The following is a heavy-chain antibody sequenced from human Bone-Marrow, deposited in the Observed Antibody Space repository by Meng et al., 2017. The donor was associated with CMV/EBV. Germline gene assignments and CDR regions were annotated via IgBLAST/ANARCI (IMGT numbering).Heavy chain of an antibody. CDR3: TSNRDGYNLADY. V-gene: IGHV3-23*01. J-gene: IGHJ4*02. CDR2: ISGSGGST. CDR1: GFTFSSYA. D-gene: IGHD5-24*01. Sequence: GESLKISCAASGFTFSSYAMSWVRQAPGKGLEWVSAISGSGGSTYYADSVKGRFTISRDNSKNTLYLQMNSLRAEDTAVYYCTSNRDGYNLADYWGRGTLVTVAS.